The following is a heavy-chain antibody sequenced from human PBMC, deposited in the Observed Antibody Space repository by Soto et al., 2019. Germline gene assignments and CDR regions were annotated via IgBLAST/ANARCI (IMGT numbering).Heavy chain of an antibody. CDR2: INPSGGST. CDR3: ASDQTDCSGGSCYSHYCYGMDV. Sequence: ASVKVSCKASGYTFTSYYMHWVRQAPGQGLEWMGIINPSGGSTSYTQKFQGRVTMTRDTSTSTVYMELSSLRSEDTAVYYCASDQTDCSGGSCYSHYCYGMDVLGQGTA. J-gene: IGHJ6*01. D-gene: IGHD2-15*01. V-gene: IGHV1-46*01. CDR1: GYTFTSYY.